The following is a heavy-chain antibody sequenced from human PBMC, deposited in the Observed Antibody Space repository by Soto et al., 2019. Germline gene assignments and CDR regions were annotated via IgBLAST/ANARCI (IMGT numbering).Heavy chain of an antibody. CDR1: GGSLTGYY. V-gene: IGHV4-34*01. J-gene: IGHJ3*02. Sequence: SETLSLTCVVYGGSLTGYYWSWIREPPGRGLECIGEINPTGSPKYNPSLMSRVTISVDTSKNQFSMKLSSVTAADTAVFYCARSREQWLVDAFDIWGQGTMVTVSS. CDR3: ARSREQWLVDAFDI. CDR2: INPTGSP. D-gene: IGHD6-19*01.